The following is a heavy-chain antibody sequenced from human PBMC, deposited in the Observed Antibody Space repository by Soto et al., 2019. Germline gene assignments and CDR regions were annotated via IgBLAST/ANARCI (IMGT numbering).Heavy chain of an antibody. D-gene: IGHD6-19*01. J-gene: IGHJ4*02. V-gene: IGHV4-34*01. CDR2: INHSGST. CDR3: ASRAVAVDY. Sequence: SETLSLTCAVYGGSFSGYYWSWIRQPPGKGLEWIGEINHSGSTNYNPSLKSRVTISVDTSKNQFSLKLSSVTAADTAVYYCASRAVAVDYWGQGTLVTVSS. CDR1: GGSFSGYY.